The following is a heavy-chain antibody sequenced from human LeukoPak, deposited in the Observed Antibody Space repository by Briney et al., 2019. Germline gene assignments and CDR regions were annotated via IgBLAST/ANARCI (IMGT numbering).Heavy chain of an antibody. Sequence: ASVKVSCKASGYTFTSYYMHWVRQAPGQGLEWMGIINPSGGSTSYAQKFQGRVTMTRDTSTSTVYMELSSLISEDTAVYYCALSGSSTSFDYWGQGTLVTVSS. J-gene: IGHJ4*02. V-gene: IGHV1-46*01. CDR3: ALSGSSTSFDY. CDR1: GYTFTSYY. D-gene: IGHD1-26*01. CDR2: INPSGGST.